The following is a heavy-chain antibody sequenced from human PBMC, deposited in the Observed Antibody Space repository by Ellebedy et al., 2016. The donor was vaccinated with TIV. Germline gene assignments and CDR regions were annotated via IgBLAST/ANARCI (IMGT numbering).Heavy chain of an antibody. V-gene: IGHV3-30-3*01. CDR2: ISYDGSNK. D-gene: IGHD2-8*01. CDR1: GFTFSSYA. J-gene: IGHJ4*02. CDR3: ARVLCTNGACSSRYFDS. Sequence: GESLKISXAASGFTFSSYAMHWVRQAPGKGLEWVAVISYDGSNKYYADSVKGRFTISRDNSKNTLYLQMNSLRAEDTAVYYCARVLCTNGACSSRYFDSWGQGTLVTVSS.